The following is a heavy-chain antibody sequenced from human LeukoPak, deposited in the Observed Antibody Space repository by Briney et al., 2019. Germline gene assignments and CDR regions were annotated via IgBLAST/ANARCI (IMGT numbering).Heavy chain of an antibody. D-gene: IGHD2-15*01. CDR3: ARVIVVVVAATQIDAFDI. V-gene: IGHV4-34*01. J-gene: IGHJ3*02. Sequence: SETLSLTCGVNGGSFSGYYWGWIRQPPGKGLEWIGSIYYSGSTYYNPSLKSRVTISVDTSKNQFSLKLSSVTAADTAVYYCARVIVVVVAATQIDAFDIWGQGTMVTVSS. CDR1: GGSFSGYY. CDR2: IYYSGST.